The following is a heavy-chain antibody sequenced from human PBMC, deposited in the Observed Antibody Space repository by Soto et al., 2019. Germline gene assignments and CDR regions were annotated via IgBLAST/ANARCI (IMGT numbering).Heavy chain of an antibody. D-gene: IGHD3-22*01. J-gene: IGHJ4*02. CDR3: AKNSSGFDY. Sequence: GGSLRLSCAGSGFTFINYAMSWVRQAPGKGLEWVSGITGSDGSRYYADSVKGRFTISRDNSKNTLSLQMNSLRVEDTAIYYCAKNSSGFDYWGQGTLVTVSS. CDR2: ITGSDGSR. V-gene: IGHV3-23*01. CDR1: GFTFINYA.